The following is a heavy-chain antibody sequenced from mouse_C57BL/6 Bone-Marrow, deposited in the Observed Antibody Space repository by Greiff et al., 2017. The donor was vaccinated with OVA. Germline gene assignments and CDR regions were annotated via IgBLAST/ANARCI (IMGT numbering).Heavy chain of an antibody. Sequence: QVQLQQPGAELVRPGTSVKLSCKASGYTFTSYWMHWVKQRPGQGLEWIGVIDPSDSYTNYNQKFKGKATLTVDTSSSTAYMQLSSLTSEDSAVYYCAMLYDYDGYWYFDVWGTGTRSPSPQ. V-gene: IGHV1-59*01. CDR2: IDPSDSYT. J-gene: IGHJ1*03. D-gene: IGHD2-4*01. CDR1: GYTFTSYW. CDR3: AMLYDYDGYWYFDV.